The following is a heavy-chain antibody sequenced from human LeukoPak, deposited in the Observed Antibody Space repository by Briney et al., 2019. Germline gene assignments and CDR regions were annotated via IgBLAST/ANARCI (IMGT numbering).Heavy chain of an antibody. D-gene: IGHD3-22*01. V-gene: IGHV3-49*03. CDR3: TRGGWYYYDSSGSLDY. CDR1: GFTFGDYA. CDR2: IRSEAYGGTT. Sequence: GRSLRLSCTASGFTFGDYAMSWFRQAPGKGLEWVGFIRSEAYGGTTEYAASVNGRFTISRDAYKSIAYLQMNSLKTEDTAVYYCTRGGWYYYDSSGSLDYWGQGTLVTVSS. J-gene: IGHJ4*02.